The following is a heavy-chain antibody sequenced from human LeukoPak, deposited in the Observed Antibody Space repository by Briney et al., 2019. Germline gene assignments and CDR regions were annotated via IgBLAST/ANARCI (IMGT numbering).Heavy chain of an antibody. Sequence: SETLSLTCTVSGGSISSYYWSWIRQPPGKGLEWIGYICYSGSTNYNPSLKSRVTISVDTSKNQFSLKLSSVTAADTAVYYCARAPDYYDSSGYYSYYFDYWGQGTLVTVSS. CDR1: GGSISSYY. CDR2: ICYSGST. D-gene: IGHD3-22*01. J-gene: IGHJ4*02. V-gene: IGHV4-59*01. CDR3: ARAPDYYDSSGYYSYYFDY.